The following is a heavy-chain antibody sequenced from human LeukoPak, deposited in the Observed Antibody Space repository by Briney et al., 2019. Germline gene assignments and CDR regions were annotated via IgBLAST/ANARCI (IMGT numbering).Heavy chain of an antibody. J-gene: IGHJ4*02. D-gene: IGHD4-23*01. CDR2: INHSGST. V-gene: IGHV4-34*01. CDR1: GGSFSGYY. Sequence: KSSETLSLTCAVYGGSFSGYYWSWLRQPPGKGLEWIGEINHSGSTNYNPSLKSRVTISVDTSKNQLYLKLRSVTAADTAVYYCASNPLDYGSNSGGDYWGQGTLVTVSS. CDR3: ASNPLDYGSNSGGDY.